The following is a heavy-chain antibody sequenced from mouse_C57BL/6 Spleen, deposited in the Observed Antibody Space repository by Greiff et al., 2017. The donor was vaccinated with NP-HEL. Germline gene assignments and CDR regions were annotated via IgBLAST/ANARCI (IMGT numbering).Heavy chain of an antibody. CDR2: IYPGDGDT. J-gene: IGHJ2*01. CDR1: GYAFSSSW. Sequence: QVQLKQSGPELVKPGASVKISCKASGYAFSSSWMNWVKRRPGKGLEWIGRIYPGDGDTNYNGKFKGKATLTADKSSSTAYMQLSSLTSEDSAVYFCARSGAGDYFDYWGQGTTLTVSS. D-gene: IGHD3-2*02. V-gene: IGHV1-82*01. CDR3: ARSGAGDYFDY.